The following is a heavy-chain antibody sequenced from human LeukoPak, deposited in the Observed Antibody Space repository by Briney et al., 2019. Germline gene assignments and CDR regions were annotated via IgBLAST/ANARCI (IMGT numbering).Heavy chain of an antibody. CDR3: ASHPPYCSGGSCLYYFDY. CDR2: IIPIFGTA. Sequence: GASVKVSCKASGGTFSSYAISWVRQAPGQGLEWMGRIIPIFGTANYAQKFQGRVTITTDESTSTAYMELSSLRSEDTAVYYCASHPPYCSGGSCLYYFDYRGQGTLVTVSS. J-gene: IGHJ4*02. V-gene: IGHV1-69*05. D-gene: IGHD2-15*01. CDR1: GGTFSSYA.